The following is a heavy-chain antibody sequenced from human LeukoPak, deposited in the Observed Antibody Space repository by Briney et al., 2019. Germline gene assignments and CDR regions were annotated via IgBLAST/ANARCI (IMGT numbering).Heavy chain of an antibody. CDR3: ARGLVVVPAAMSY. D-gene: IGHD2-2*01. J-gene: IGHJ4*02. V-gene: IGHV7-4-1*02. CDR2: INTNTGNP. Sequence: GASVKVSCKASGYTFTSYAMDWVRQAPGQGLGWMGWINTNTGNPTYAQGFTGRFVFSLDTSVSTAYLQISSLKAEDTAVYYCARGLVVVPAAMSYWGQGTLVTVSS. CDR1: GYTFTSYA.